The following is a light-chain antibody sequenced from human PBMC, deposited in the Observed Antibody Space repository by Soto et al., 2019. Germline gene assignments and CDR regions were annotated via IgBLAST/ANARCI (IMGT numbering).Light chain of an antibody. CDR1: SSNVGNNY. Sequence: QSVLTQPPSVSAAPGQKVTISCSGSSSNVGNNYVSWYQQLPETAPKLLIYDNNKRPSRIPDRFSGSKSGTSATLGITGLQTGDEADYYCGAWDSSLSAVVFGGGTKLTVL. V-gene: IGLV1-51*01. CDR3: GAWDSSLSAVV. CDR2: DNN. J-gene: IGLJ2*01.